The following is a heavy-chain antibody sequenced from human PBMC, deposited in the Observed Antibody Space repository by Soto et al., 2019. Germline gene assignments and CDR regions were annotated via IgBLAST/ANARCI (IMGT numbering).Heavy chain of an antibody. V-gene: IGHV1-69*10. Sequence: ASVKVSCKTSGDNFKKNVFTWVRQAPGQGLEWMGGTIPALGKTHYIEKFQGRVTITVDDATRTVYMEVRDLTSEDTAVYYCARDKMVDSFGLGTFDLWGQGTAVTVSS. CDR3: ARDKMVDSFGLGTFDL. CDR1: GDNFKKNV. J-gene: IGHJ5*02. CDR2: TIPALGKT. D-gene: IGHD3-10*01.